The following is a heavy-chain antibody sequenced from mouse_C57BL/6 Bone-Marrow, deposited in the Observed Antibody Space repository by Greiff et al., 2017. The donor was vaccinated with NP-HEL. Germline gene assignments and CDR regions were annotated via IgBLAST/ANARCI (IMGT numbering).Heavy chain of an antibody. CDR2: INYDGSST. D-gene: IGHD1-1*01. CDR1: GFTFSDYY. J-gene: IGHJ1*03. Sequence: DVMLVESEGGLVQPGSSMKLSCTASGFTFSDYYMAWVRQVPEKGLEWVANINYDGSSTYYLDSLKSRFIISRDNAKNILYLQMSSLKSEDTATYYCAREPPYYGSSYEWYFDVWGTGTTVTVSS. V-gene: IGHV5-16*01. CDR3: AREPPYYGSSYEWYFDV.